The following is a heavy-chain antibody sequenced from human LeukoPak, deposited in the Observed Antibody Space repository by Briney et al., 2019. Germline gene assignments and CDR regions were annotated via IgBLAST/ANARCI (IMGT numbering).Heavy chain of an antibody. CDR3: AAPPRYYDSSGYYRVDY. CDR1: GYTFTSYY. J-gene: IGHJ4*02. CDR2: INPSGGST. V-gene: IGHV1-46*01. D-gene: IGHD3-22*01. Sequence: ASAKVSCKASGYTFTSYYMHWVRQAPRQGREWMGIINPSGGSTSYAQKFQGRVTMTEDTSTDTAYMELSSLRSEDTGVYYCAAPPRYYDSSGYYRVDYWGQGTLVTVSS.